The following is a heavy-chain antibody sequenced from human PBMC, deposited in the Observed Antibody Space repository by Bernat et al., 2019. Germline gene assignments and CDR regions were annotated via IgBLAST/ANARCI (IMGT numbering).Heavy chain of an antibody. J-gene: IGHJ6*02. CDR3: AKDWALYYYYYGMDV. Sequence: QVQLVESGGGVVQPGRSLRLSCAASGFTFSSYGMHWVRQAPGKGLEWVAVISYDGSNKYYVDSVKGRFTISRDNSKNTLYLQMNSLRAEDTAVYYCAKDWALYYYYYGMDVWGQGTTVTVSS. CDR1: GFTFSSYG. V-gene: IGHV3-30*18. D-gene: IGHD3-16*01. CDR2: ISYDGSNK.